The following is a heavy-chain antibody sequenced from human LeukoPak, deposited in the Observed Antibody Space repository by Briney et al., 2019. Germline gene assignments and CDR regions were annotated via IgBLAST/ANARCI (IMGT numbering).Heavy chain of an antibody. J-gene: IGHJ6*02. CDR2: INSYNEKT. CDR1: GYTFTSYG. D-gene: IGHD3-22*01. V-gene: IGHV1-18*01. CDR3: ARDYDSSGYYPEGGMDV. Sequence: ASVKVSCKTSGYTFTSYGINWVRQAPGQGLEWMGWINSYNEKTKYAQKFQGRVTITADESTSTAYMELSSLRSEDTAVYYCARDYDSSGYYPEGGMDVWGQGTTVTVSS.